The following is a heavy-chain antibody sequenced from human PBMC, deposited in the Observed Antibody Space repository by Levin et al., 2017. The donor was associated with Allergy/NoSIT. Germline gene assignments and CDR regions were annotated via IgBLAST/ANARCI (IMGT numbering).Heavy chain of an antibody. Sequence: SETLSLTCAVYGGSFSGYYWSWIRQPPGKGLEWIGEINHSGSTNYNPSLKSRVTISVDTSKNQFSLKLSSVTAADTAVYYCARAEEYYDYVWGSYRYNFDYWGQGTLVTVSS. J-gene: IGHJ4*02. D-gene: IGHD3-16*02. CDR2: INHSGST. CDR1: GGSFSGYY. V-gene: IGHV4-34*01. CDR3: ARAEEYYDYVWGSYRYNFDY.